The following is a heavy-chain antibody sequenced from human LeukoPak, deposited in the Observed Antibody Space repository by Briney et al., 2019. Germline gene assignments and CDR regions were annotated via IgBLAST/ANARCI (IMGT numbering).Heavy chain of an antibody. CDR3: AAPQGALKVYAISNYYYYHGMDV. V-gene: IGHV1-69*13. Sequence: SVKVSCKASGGTFSSYAISWVRQAPGQGLEWMGGIIPIFGTANYAQKFQGRVTITADESTSTAYMKLSSLRSEDTAVYYCAAPQGALKVYAISNYYYYHGMDVWGQGTTVTVSS. J-gene: IGHJ6*02. CDR1: GGTFSSYA. CDR2: IIPIFGTA. D-gene: IGHD2-8*01.